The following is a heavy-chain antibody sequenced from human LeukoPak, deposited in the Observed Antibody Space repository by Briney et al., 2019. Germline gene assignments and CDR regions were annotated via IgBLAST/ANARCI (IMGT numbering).Heavy chain of an antibody. V-gene: IGHV3-23*01. D-gene: IGHD3-10*01. CDR3: ARVGGMVRGVIITFVDY. CDR2: ISGSGGST. Sequence: PGGSLRLSCAASGFTFSSYAMSWVRQAPGKGLEWVSAISGSGGSTYYADSVKGRFTISRDNAKNSLYLQMNSLRAEDTAVYYCARVGGMVRGVIITFVDYWGQGTLVTVSS. J-gene: IGHJ4*02. CDR1: GFTFSSYA.